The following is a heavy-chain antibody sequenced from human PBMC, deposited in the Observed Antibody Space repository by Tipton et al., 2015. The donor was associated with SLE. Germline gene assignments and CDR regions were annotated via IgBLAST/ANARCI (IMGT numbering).Heavy chain of an antibody. CDR1: GFTFSDYY. CDR3: AKDRGTVPIDY. Sequence: SLRLSCAASGFTFSDYYMSWIRQAPGKGLEWVSYISSSSSYTNYADSVKGRFTISRDNAKNSLYLQMNSLRAEDTAVYYCAKDRGTVPIDYWGQGTLVTVSS. CDR2: ISSSSSYT. J-gene: IGHJ4*02. V-gene: IGHV3-11*06. D-gene: IGHD3-10*01.